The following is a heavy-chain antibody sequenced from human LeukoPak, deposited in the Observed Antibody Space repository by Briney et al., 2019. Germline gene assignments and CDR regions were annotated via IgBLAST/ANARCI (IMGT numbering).Heavy chain of an antibody. J-gene: IGHJ6*03. CDR2: IIPILGTA. CDR1: GGTFSSYA. V-gene: IGHV1-69*11. D-gene: IGHD6-19*01. Sequence: ASVKVSCKASGGTFSSYAISWVRQAPGQGLEWMGRIIPILGTANYAQKFQGRVTITTDESTSTAYMELSSLRSEDTAVYYCARDTGYSSGWSPYYMDVWGKGTTVTVSS. CDR3: ARDTGYSSGWSPYYMDV.